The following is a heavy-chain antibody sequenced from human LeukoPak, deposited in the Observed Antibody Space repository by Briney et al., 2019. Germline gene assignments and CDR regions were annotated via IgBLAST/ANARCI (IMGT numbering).Heavy chain of an antibody. CDR1: VYTFTING. Sequence: ASVKVSFKSSVYTFTINGICWVRKRPAPGLGRMGLISAYNGNTNYAQKLQGRVTMTTDTSTSTDYMELRSLRYDDTAVYYSARITAAIFGVVIPNYYYYYMDVWGKGTTVTVSS. D-gene: IGHD3-3*01. J-gene: IGHJ6*03. CDR3: ARITAAIFGVVIPNYYYYYMDV. V-gene: IGHV1-18*01. CDR2: ISAYNGNT.